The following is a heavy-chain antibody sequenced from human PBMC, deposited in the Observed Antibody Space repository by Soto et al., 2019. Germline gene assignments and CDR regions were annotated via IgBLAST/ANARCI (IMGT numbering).Heavy chain of an antibody. CDR2: ISGSGGST. CDR3: AKEGGYCSSTSCYGRVYY. V-gene: IGHV3-23*01. Sequence: EVQLLESGGGLVQPGGSLRLSCAASGFTFSSYAMSWVRQAPGKGLEWVSAISGSGGSTYYADSVKGRFTISRDNSRNTLFLQMNSLRAEETAVYYCAKEGGYCSSTSCYGRVYYWGQGTLVTVSS. CDR1: GFTFSSYA. D-gene: IGHD2-2*03. J-gene: IGHJ4*02.